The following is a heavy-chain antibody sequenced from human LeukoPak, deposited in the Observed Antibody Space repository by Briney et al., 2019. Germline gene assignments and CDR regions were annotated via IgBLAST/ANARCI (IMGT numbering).Heavy chain of an antibody. V-gene: IGHV3-66*01. Sequence: GGSLRLSCAASGFTVSSTYMSWVRKAPGKGREWAEVIYSGGSTYYADSVKGRFTISRDNSKNTLYLQMNSLRAEDTAVYYCARDGSYSSSWYYDYWGQGTLVTVSS. D-gene: IGHD6-13*01. J-gene: IGHJ4*02. CDR2: IYSGGST. CDR1: GFTVSSTY. CDR3: ARDGSYSSSWYYDY.